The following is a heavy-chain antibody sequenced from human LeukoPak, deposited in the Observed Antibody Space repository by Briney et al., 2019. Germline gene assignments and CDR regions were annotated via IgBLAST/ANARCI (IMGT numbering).Heavy chain of an antibody. V-gene: IGHV3-21*01. CDR1: GFTFSSYS. CDR3: AREGADSSGYFTLWTPAGYFDY. Sequence: GGSLRLSCAASGFTFSSYSMTWVRQAPGKGLEWVSSISSSSSYIYYADSVKGRFTISRDNAKNSLYLQMNSLRAEDTAVYYCAREGADSSGYFTLWTPAGYFDYWGQGTRVTVSS. J-gene: IGHJ4*02. CDR2: ISSSSSYI. D-gene: IGHD3-22*01.